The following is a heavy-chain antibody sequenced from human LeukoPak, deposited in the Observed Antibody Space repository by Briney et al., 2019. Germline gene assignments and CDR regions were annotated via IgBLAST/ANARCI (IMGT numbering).Heavy chain of an antibody. V-gene: IGHV3-48*03. CDR3: ARVELAPYYYYMDV. J-gene: IGHJ6*03. CDR1: GFSISSYE. CDR2: ISSSGSTI. Sequence: GGSLRHSCAASGFSISSYEMNWVRQAPGKGLELVSYISSSGSTIYYADSVKGRFTISRDNAKNSLYLQMNSLRAEDTAVYYCARVELAPYYYYMDVWGKGTTVTVSS. D-gene: IGHD1-7*01.